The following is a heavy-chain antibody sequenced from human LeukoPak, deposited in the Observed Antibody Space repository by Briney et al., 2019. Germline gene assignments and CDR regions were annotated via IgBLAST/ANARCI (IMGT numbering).Heavy chain of an antibody. CDR3: ARDQYDSSGYYFPFDY. J-gene: IGHJ4*02. D-gene: IGHD3-22*01. CDR2: VNPSGGST. Sequence: ASVKVSCKASGYTFTSYYMHWVRQAPGQGLEWMGIVNPSGGSTSYAQKFQGRVTTTRDMSTSTVYMELSSLRSEDTAVYYCARDQYDSSGYYFPFDYWGQGTLVTVSS. V-gene: IGHV1-46*01. CDR1: GYTFTSYY.